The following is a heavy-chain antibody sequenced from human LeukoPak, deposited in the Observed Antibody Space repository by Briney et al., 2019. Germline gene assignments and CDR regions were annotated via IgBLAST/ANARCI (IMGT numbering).Heavy chain of an antibody. Sequence: ASVKVSCKVSGYTLTELSMHWVRQAPGKGLEWMGGFDPEDGETIYAQKFQGRVTMTEDTSTDTAYMELSSLRSEDTAVYYCATDVRVVVGYYFDYWGQGTLVTVSS. CDR3: ATDVRVVVGYYFDY. CDR1: GYTLTELS. J-gene: IGHJ4*02. D-gene: IGHD2-15*01. CDR2: FDPEDGET. V-gene: IGHV1-24*01.